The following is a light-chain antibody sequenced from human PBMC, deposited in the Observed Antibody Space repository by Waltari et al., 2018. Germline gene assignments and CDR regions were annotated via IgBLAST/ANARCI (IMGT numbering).Light chain of an antibody. J-gene: IGLJ1*01. CDR3: SSYTSSSTLFYV. Sequence: QSALTQPASVSGSPGQSITISCTGTSSDVGGYNYFSWYQQHPGKAPKLMIYDVSNRPSGVFNRFSGSKSGNTASLTISGLQAEDEADYYCSSYTSSSTLFYVFVTGTKVTVL. V-gene: IGLV2-14*03. CDR2: DVS. CDR1: SSDVGGYNY.